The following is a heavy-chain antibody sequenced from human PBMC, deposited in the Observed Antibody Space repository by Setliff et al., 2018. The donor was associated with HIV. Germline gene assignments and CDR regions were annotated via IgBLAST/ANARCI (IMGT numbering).Heavy chain of an antibody. J-gene: IGHJ4*02. CDR2: IYIYNSGST. V-gene: IGHV4-59*01. D-gene: IGHD3-16*01. CDR3: ANMGGRYVGYFES. CDR1: GGSFSGYY. Sequence: SETLSLTCSVSGGSFSGYYWSWIRQPPGKGLEWIGYIYIYNSGSTNYNPSLKSRVTISVDTSKMQFSLKLTSVSAADTAVYYCANMGGRYVGYFESWGQGTLVTVSS.